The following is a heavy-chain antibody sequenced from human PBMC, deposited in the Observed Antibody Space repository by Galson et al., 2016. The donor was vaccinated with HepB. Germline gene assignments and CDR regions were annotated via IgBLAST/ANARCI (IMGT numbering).Heavy chain of an antibody. D-gene: IGHD6-19*01. CDR1: GDSVSGITIA. CDR3: ARDGYTSGWHGAFEI. CDR2: TYYRSKWYY. J-gene: IGHJ3*02. V-gene: IGHV6-1*01. Sequence: CAISGDSVSGITIAWNWIRHSPSRGLEWLGRTYYRSKWYYDYAGSVKSRITINPDTSRNQFSLQLNSVTPEDTAVYYCARDGYTSGWHGAFEIWGQGTMVTVSS.